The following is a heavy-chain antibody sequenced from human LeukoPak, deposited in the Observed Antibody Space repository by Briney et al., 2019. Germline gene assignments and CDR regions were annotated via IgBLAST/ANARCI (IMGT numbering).Heavy chain of an antibody. CDR2: VSLSGLT. D-gene: IGHD2-8*01. Sequence: SGTLSLTCVVSGGSITSTNWWSWVRQPPGQGLEWIGEVSLSGLTNYNPSLSSRVIMALDTSKNHLSLHLTSVTAADTAVHYCSRENGAFSPIGYWGQGYLVTVLS. CDR1: GGSITSTNW. CDR3: SRENGAFSPIGY. J-gene: IGHJ4*02. V-gene: IGHV4-4*02.